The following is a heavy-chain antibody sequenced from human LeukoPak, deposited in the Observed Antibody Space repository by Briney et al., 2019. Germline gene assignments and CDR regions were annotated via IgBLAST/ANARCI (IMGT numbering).Heavy chain of an antibody. CDR1: GFTFSSYA. Sequence: PGGSLRLSCAASGFTFSSYAMTWVRQAPGKGLEWVSAISGSGGTTYYAGSVKGRFTISRDNSKNTLYLQMNSLRAEDTAVYYCARVAGYSGYDYAFDYWGQGTLVTVSS. J-gene: IGHJ4*02. CDR3: ARVAGYSGYDYAFDY. CDR2: ISGSGGTT. D-gene: IGHD5-12*01. V-gene: IGHV3-23*01.